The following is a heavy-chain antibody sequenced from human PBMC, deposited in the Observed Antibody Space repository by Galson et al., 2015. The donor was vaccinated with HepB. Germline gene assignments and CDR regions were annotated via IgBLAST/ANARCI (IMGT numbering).Heavy chain of an antibody. D-gene: IGHD6-13*01. CDR1: GYTLTELS. CDR2: FDPEGGET. Sequence: SVKVSCKVSGYTLTELSMHWVRQAPGKGLEWMGGFDPEGGETIYAQKFQGRVTMTEDTSTDTAYMELSSLRSEDTAVYYCATVIAAAVYSFDYWGQGTLVTVSS. V-gene: IGHV1-24*01. CDR3: ATVIAAAVYSFDY. J-gene: IGHJ4*02.